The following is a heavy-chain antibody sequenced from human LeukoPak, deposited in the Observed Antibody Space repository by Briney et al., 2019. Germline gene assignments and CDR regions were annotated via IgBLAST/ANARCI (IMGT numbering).Heavy chain of an antibody. D-gene: IGHD6-19*01. CDR1: GGSVSSYY. CDR3: ARVSGWTPYYYYYMDV. V-gene: IGHV4-59*02. J-gene: IGHJ6*03. CDR2: IYYSGST. Sequence: SETLSLTCTVSGGSVSSYYWSWIRQPPGKGLEWIGYIYYSGSTNYNPSLKSRVTISVDTSKNQFSLKLSSVTAADTAVYYCARVSGWTPYYYYYMDVWGKGTTVTISS.